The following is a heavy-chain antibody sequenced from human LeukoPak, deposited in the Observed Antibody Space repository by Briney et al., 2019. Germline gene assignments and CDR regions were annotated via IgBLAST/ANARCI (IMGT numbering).Heavy chain of an antibody. CDR2: ISGSGGST. Sequence: GGSLRLSCAASGFTFSSYAMSWVRQAPGKGLEWVSAISGSGGSTYYADSVKGRSTTSRDNSKNTLYLQMNSLRAEDTAVYYCAKVPAAYNWFDPWGQGTLVTVSS. D-gene: IGHD2-2*01. V-gene: IGHV3-23*01. J-gene: IGHJ5*02. CDR3: AKVPAAYNWFDP. CDR1: GFTFSSYA.